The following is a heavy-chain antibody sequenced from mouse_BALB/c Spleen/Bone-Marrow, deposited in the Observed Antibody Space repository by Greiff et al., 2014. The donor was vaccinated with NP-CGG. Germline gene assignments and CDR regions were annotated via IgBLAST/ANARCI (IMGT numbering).Heavy chain of an antibody. J-gene: IGHJ1*01. Sequence: SGAELARPGASVKLSCKASGYTFTSYWMQWVKQRPGQGLEWIGAIYPGDGDTRYTQKFKGKATLTADKFSSTAYMQLSSLASEDSAVYYCARYYYGSSYEYFDVWGAGTTVTVSS. CDR1: GYTFTSYW. V-gene: IGHV1-87*01. D-gene: IGHD1-1*01. CDR2: IYPGDGDT. CDR3: ARYYYGSSYEYFDV.